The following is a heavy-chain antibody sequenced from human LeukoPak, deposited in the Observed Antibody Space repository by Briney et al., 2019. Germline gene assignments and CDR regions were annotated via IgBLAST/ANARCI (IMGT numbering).Heavy chain of an antibody. CDR2: IQNDGSNE. CDR1: GFTFRSYG. Sequence: HPGGSLRLSCAASGFTFRSYGMHWVRQAPGKGLEWVAYIQNDGSNEQYADSVKGRFSISRDNSKNTLYLQMNSLRAEDTAVYYCANFEGDYVWGKNEYYFDYWGQGTLVTVSS. D-gene: IGHD3-16*01. V-gene: IGHV3-30*02. CDR3: ANFEGDYVWGKNEYYFDY. J-gene: IGHJ4*02.